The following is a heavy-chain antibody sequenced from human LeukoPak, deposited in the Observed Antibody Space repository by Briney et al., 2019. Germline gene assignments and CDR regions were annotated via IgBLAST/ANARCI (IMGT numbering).Heavy chain of an antibody. CDR1: GYTFTNYA. V-gene: IGHV1-3*03. Sequence: ASVKVSCKASGYTFTNYAVNWVRQAPGQRLEWMGWINAGNGKTKYSQDFQGRVTITRDTSASTAYMELSSLTSEDMAVYYCARGIWSSHSVGYYFDYWGQGTLVTVSS. CDR2: INAGNGKT. CDR3: ARGIWSSHSVGYYFDY. J-gene: IGHJ4*02. D-gene: IGHD3-3*01.